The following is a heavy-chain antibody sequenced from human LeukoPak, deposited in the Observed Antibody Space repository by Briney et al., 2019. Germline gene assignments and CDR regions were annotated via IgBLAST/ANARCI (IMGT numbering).Heavy chain of an antibody. CDR1: GFNFSNHW. CDR2: INRDGSIT. V-gene: IGHV3-74*01. D-gene: IGHD3-10*01. CDR3: ARSGHGSGSYPSALDC. J-gene: IGHJ4*02. Sequence: QPGGSLRLSCAASGFNFSNHWIHWVRQAPGKGLVWVSRINRDGSITSYADFVKGRFTISRDNAKNTLYLQMNSLRAEDTAVYYCARSGHGSGSYPSALDCWGQGTLVTVSS.